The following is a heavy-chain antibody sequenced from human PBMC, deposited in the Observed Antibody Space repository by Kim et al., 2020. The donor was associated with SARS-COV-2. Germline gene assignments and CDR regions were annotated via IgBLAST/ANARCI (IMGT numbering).Heavy chain of an antibody. Sequence: KRYSPSLKSRLTVTKDTSKNQVVLTMTNMDPVDTATYYCARTAYASGSPDYWGQGTLVTVSS. J-gene: IGHJ4*02. V-gene: IGHV2-5*01. CDR2: K. D-gene: IGHD3-10*01. CDR3: ARTAYASGSPDY.